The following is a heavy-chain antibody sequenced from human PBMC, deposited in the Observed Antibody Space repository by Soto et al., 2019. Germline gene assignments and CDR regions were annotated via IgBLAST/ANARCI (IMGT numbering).Heavy chain of an antibody. CDR3: AKSSAAAVGY. CDR1: GFTFSSYG. D-gene: IGHD6-13*01. Sequence: LRLSCAASGFTFSSYGMHWVRQAPGKGLEWVAVISYDGSNKYYADSVKGRFTISRDNSKNTLYLQMNSLRAEDTAVYYCAKSSAAAVGYWGQGTLVTVSS. V-gene: IGHV3-30*18. CDR2: ISYDGSNK. J-gene: IGHJ4*02.